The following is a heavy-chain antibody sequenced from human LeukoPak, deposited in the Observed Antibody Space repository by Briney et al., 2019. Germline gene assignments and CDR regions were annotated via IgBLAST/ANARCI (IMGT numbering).Heavy chain of an antibody. CDR2: IYYSGST. D-gene: IGHD1-1*01. Sequence: PSETLSLTCTVSGGSISSSSYYWGWIRQPPGKGLEWIGSIYYSGSTYYNPSLKSRVTISVDTSKNQFSLKLSSVTAADTAVYYCARRSTTWNAFDIWGQGTMLTVSS. CDR1: GGSISSSSYY. J-gene: IGHJ3*02. CDR3: ARRSTTWNAFDI. V-gene: IGHV4-39*01.